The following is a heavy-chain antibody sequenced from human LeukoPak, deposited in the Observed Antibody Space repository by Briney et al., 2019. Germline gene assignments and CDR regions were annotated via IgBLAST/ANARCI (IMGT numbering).Heavy chain of an antibody. V-gene: IGHV4-4*02. CDR2: IYHSGST. D-gene: IGHD6-19*01. CDR3: ARVYSSDNWFDP. Sequence: PSGTLSLTCAVSGGSISSTNWWSWVRQPPGKGLEWIGEIYHSGSTNYNPSLKSRVTISVDKSKNQLSLKLRSVTAADTAVYYCARVYSSDNWFDPWGQGTLATVSS. J-gene: IGHJ5*02. CDR1: GGSISSTNW.